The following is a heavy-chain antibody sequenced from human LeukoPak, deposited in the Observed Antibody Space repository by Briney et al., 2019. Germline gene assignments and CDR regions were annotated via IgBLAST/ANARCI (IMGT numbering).Heavy chain of an antibody. CDR2: INPNSGGT. V-gene: IGHV1-2*02. J-gene: IGHJ4*02. Sequence: AASVKVSCKASGYTFTGYYMHWVRQAPGQGLEWMGWINPNSGGTNYAQKFQGRVTMTRDTSISTAYMELSRLRSDDTAVYYCARGVYQLLFGSMGTLDYWGQGTLVTVSS. D-gene: IGHD2-2*01. CDR3: ARGVYQLLFGSMGTLDY. CDR1: GYTFTGYY.